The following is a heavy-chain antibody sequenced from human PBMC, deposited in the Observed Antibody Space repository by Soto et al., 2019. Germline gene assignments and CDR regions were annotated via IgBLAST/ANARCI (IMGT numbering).Heavy chain of an antibody. Sequence: SETLSLTCSVSGGSVYRNGYYWSWIRQLPEKGLEWIGFIYYSGSTYYNPSLKRRVTISLDTSKNQFSLSLSSVTAADTAVYYCATTPFNWFEPWGQGTLVTV. V-gene: IGHV4-31*03. CDR3: ATTPFNWFEP. J-gene: IGHJ5*02. CDR1: GGSVYRNGYY. CDR2: IYYSGST.